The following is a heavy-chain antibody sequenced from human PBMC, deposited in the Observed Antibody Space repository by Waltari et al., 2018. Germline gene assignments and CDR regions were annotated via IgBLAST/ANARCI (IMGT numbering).Heavy chain of an antibody. Sequence: EEQLLESGGGLVQPGDSLRLSCAGSGFRFSNYWMNWVRQAPGKGLVWGELMRDDETSISYADAGKGRFTISRDNAKNTVYLQMKRLRVEDTAVYYCARLAPRTYRSPVPGRHYYYGMDVWGQGTTVTVSS. CDR2: MRDDETSI. J-gene: IGHJ6*02. D-gene: IGHD3-10*01. CDR3: ARLAPRTYRSPVPGRHYYYGMDV. V-gene: IGHV3-74*01. CDR1: GFRFSNYW.